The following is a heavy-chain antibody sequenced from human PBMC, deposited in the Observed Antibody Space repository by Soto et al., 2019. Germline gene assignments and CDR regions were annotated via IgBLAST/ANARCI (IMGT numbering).Heavy chain of an antibody. D-gene: IGHD2-15*01. Sequence: GGSLRLSCAASGFTFSAYGMHWVRQAPGKGLEWVAVVSYHGSTQYYADSVKGRFTVSRDNSKNTVYLQMNSLRGEDTAVFSCTKDPRAPYSAASYFYGMDVWGLGTTVPVTS. J-gene: IGHJ6*02. CDR3: TKDPRAPYSAASYFYGMDV. CDR2: VSYHGSTQ. V-gene: IGHV3-30*18. CDR1: GFTFSAYG.